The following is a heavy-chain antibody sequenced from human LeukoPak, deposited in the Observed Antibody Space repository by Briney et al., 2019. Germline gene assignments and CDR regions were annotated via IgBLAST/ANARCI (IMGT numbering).Heavy chain of an antibody. D-gene: IGHD1-1*01. Sequence: SETLSLTCAVYGGIFNGYYWSWIRQPPGKGLEWIGEIYHSGSTNYNPSLKSRVTISVDKSKNQFSLKLSSVTAADTAVYYCARDMYRGAFDIWGQGTMVTVSS. CDR1: GGIFNGYY. CDR2: IYHSGST. J-gene: IGHJ3*02. V-gene: IGHV4-34*01. CDR3: ARDMYRGAFDI.